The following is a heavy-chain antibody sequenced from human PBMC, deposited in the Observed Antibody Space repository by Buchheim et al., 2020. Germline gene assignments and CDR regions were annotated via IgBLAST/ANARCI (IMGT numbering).Heavy chain of an antibody. D-gene: IGHD2-15*01. CDR2: IDTTGTM. CDR1: GFTFSSDE. CDR3: TRGKLGYCSGGTCYS. J-gene: IGHJ4*02. V-gene: IGHV3-48*03. Sequence: EVQMVESGGGLVQPGGSLRLSCAASGFTFSSDEMNWVRQAPGKGLEWVSHIDTTGTMHYADPVKDRFSISRDNAKNSLYLQMNSLRAEDTAVYYCTRGKLGYCSGGTCYSWGQGTL.